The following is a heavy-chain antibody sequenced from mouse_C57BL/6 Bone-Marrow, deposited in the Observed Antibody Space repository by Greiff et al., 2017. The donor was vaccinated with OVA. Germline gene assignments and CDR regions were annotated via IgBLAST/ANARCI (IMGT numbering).Heavy chain of an antibody. CDR2: SRNKANDYTT. D-gene: IGHD1-1*01. CDR3: ARDAGYYGSSYGYFDV. Sequence: EVQGVESGGGLVQSGRSLRLSCATSGFTFSDFYMEWVRQAPGKGLEWIAASRNKANDYTTEYSASVKGRFIVSRDTSQSILYLQMNALRAEDTAIYYCARDAGYYGSSYGYFDVWGTGTTVTVSS. CDR1: GFTFSDFY. J-gene: IGHJ1*03. V-gene: IGHV7-1*01.